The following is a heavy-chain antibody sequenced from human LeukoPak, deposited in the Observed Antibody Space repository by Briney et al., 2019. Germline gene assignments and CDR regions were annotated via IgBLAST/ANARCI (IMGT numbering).Heavy chain of an antibody. D-gene: IGHD2-21*02. CDR3: ARDRDIVVVTDPHY. V-gene: IGHV3-30-3*01. CDR1: GFTFSSYA. J-gene: IGHJ4*02. CDR2: ISYDGSNK. Sequence: GRSLRLSCEASGFTFSSYAMHWVRQAPGKGLEWVAVISYDGSNKYYADSVKGRFTISRDNSKNTLYLQMNSLGAEDTAVYYCARDRDIVVVTDPHYWGQGTLVTVSS.